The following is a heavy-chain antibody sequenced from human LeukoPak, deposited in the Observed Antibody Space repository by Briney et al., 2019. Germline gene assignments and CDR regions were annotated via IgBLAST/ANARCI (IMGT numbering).Heavy chain of an antibody. D-gene: IGHD1-1*01. CDR2: INAGNGNT. J-gene: IGHJ3*02. CDR1: GYTFTSYA. V-gene: IGHV1-3*01. CDR3: AGKLERQHAFDI. Sequence: ASVKVSCKASGYTFTSYAMHWVRQAPGQRLEWMGWINAGNGNTKYSQKFQGRVTITRDTSASTAYMELSSLRSEDTAVYYCAGKLERQHAFDIWGQGTMVTVSS.